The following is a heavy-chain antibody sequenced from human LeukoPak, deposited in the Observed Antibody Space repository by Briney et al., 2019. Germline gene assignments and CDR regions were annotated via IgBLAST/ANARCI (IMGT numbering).Heavy chain of an antibody. J-gene: IGHJ4*02. Sequence: VASVKVSCKASGGTFSSYAISWVRQAPGQGLEWMGGIIPIFGTANYAQRFQGRVTITADESTSTAYMELSSLRSEDTAVYYCARDGSSSPPSDWGQGTLVTVSS. V-gene: IGHV1-69*13. CDR3: ARDGSSSPPSD. CDR1: GGTFSSYA. CDR2: IIPIFGTA. D-gene: IGHD6-13*01.